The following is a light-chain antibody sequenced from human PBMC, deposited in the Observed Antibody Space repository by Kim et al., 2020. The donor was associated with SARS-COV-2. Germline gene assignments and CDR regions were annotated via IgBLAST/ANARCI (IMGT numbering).Light chain of an antibody. CDR1: NIGSES. CDR2: YDS. Sequence: SYELTQPPSVSVAPGTTARVTCGGNNIGSESVHWYQQRPGQAPVLVIYYDSDRPSGIPERFSGSKYGNTATLTISSVEAGDEADYYCQVWDSSSDLGVFGGGTKLTVL. CDR3: QVWDSSSDLGV. V-gene: IGLV3-21*04. J-gene: IGLJ2*01.